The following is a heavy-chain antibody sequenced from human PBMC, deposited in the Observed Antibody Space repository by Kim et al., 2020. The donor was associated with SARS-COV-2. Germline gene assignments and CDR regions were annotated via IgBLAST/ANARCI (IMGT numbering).Heavy chain of an antibody. D-gene: IGHD3-22*01. J-gene: IGHJ3*02. CDR2: IYYSGST. CDR1: GGSISSYY. CDR3: ARRSLGYYDSSGPQAAFDI. V-gene: IGHV4-59*01. Sequence: SETLSLTCPVSGGSISSYYWSWIRQPPGKGLEWIGYIYYSGSTTYNPSLTSRVTISVDTSKNQSSLKLSSVTAADTAVYYCARRSLGYYDSSGPQAAFDIWGQGTMVTVSS.